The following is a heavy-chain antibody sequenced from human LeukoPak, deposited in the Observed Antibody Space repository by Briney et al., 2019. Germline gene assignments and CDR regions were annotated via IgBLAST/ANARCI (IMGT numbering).Heavy chain of an antibody. CDR2: ISYDGSNK. Sequence: PGGSLRLSCAASGFTFSSYAMHWVRQAPGKGLEWVAVISYDGSNKYYADSAKGRFTISRDNSKNTLYLQMNSLRAEDTAVYYCARAGGPWSGYLGYWGQGTLVTVSS. CDR1: GFTFSSYA. CDR3: ARAGGPWSGYLGY. J-gene: IGHJ4*02. D-gene: IGHD3-3*01. V-gene: IGHV3-30-3*01.